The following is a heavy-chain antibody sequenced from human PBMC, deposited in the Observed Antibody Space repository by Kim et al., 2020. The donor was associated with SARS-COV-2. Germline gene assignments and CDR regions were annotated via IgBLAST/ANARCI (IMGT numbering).Heavy chain of an antibody. D-gene: IGHD1-7*01. V-gene: IGHV1-69*13. CDR3: ASRVNWNYEGFQH. J-gene: IGHJ1*01. CDR1: GGTFSSYA. CDR2: IIPIFGTA. Sequence: SVKVSCKASGGTFSSYAISWVRQAPGQGLEWMGGIIPIFGTANYAQKFQGRVTITADESTSTAYMELSSLRSEDTAVYYCASRVNWNYEGFQHWGQGTLVTVSS.